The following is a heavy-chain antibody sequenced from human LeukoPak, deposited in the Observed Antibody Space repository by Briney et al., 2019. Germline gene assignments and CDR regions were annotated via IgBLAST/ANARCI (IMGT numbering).Heavy chain of an antibody. CDR2: INPSGGST. J-gene: IGHJ4*02. CDR3: ARDRDVGATTYYFDY. D-gene: IGHD1-26*01. Sequence: GASVKVSCKASGYTFTSYYMHWVRQAPGQGLEWMGIINPSGGSTSYAQKFQGRVTMTRDTSTSTVYMELSSLGSEDTAVYYCARDRDVGATTYYFDYWGQGTLVTVSS. V-gene: IGHV1-46*01. CDR1: GYTFTSYY.